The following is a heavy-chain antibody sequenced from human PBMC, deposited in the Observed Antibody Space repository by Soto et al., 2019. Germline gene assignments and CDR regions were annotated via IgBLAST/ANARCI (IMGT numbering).Heavy chain of an antibody. CDR3: ARDGNRHYQH. J-gene: IGHJ4*02. CDR1: GYIFSNYG. D-gene: IGHD2-2*01. V-gene: IGHV1-18*04. CDR2: ISPNNGKT. Sequence: QIQLVQSGAEVKKPGASVKVSCQGSGYIFSNYGITWLRQAPGQGLEWLGWISPNNGKTHYAQKVQGRVTMTADSSTNIAYLELRSLRGDDTAVYFCARDGNRHYQHWCQGTRVTVSS.